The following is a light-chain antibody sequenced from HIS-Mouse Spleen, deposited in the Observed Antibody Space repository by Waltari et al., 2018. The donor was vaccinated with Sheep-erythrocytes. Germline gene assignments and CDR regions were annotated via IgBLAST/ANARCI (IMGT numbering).Light chain of an antibody. CDR1: QSISSW. V-gene: IGKV1-5*03. CDR2: KAS. CDR3: QQYNSYPLT. J-gene: IGKJ4*01. Sequence: DIQMTQSPSTLSASVGDRVTITCRASQSISSWLAWYQQKPGNAPKLLIYKASSLESGVPSRFSGSGSGTEFTLTISSLQPDDFATYYGQQYNSYPLTFGGGTKVEIK.